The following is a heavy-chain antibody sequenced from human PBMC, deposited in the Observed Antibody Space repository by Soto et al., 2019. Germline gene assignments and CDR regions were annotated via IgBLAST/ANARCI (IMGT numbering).Heavy chain of an antibody. CDR1: GDTFSFYT. J-gene: IGHJ4*02. Sequence: QVQLVQSGTEVKKPGSSVTVSCKASGDTFSFYTINWVRQAPGLGLEWVGRINPIVSMSNYEQKFQGRVSMKADKSTSTAYMELRSLRSDDTAMYFCAASYGSGYRAFDYWGQGALVTVSS. V-gene: IGHV1-69*02. D-gene: IGHD3-10*01. CDR3: AASYGSGYRAFDY. CDR2: INPIVSMS.